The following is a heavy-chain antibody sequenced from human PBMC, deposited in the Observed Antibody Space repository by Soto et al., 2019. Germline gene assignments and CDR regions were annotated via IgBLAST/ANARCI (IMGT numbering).Heavy chain of an antibody. CDR1: GGSISSGAYY. Sequence: QVQLQESGPGLVKPSQTLSLTCTVSGGSISSGAYYWTWIRQHPGKGLECLGYIYHSGRPFSSPSVNGRLNISVETSKNQFSLRLSSVTAADTAVYYCARVVVTFGAVISKLFDSWGQGRLVTVSS. CDR3: ARVVVTFGAVISKLFDS. V-gene: IGHV4-31*03. D-gene: IGHD3-16*01. CDR2: IYHSGRP. J-gene: IGHJ4*02.